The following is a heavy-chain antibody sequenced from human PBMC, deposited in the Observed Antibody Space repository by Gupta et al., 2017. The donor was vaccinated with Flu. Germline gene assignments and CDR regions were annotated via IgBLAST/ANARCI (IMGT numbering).Heavy chain of an antibody. V-gene: IGHV1-69*01. D-gene: IGHD2-2*01. J-gene: IGHJ6*03. Sequence: MGGIIPIFGTANYAQKFQGRVTITADESTSTAYMELSSLRSEDTAVYYCARNDIVVVPAAIRTHYYYYYMDVWGKGTTVTVSS. CDR2: IIPIFGTA. CDR3: ARNDIVVVPAAIRTHYYYYYMDV.